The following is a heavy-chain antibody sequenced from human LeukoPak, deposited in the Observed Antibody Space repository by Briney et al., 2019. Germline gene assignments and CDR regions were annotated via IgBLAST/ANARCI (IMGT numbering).Heavy chain of an antibody. Sequence: SETLSLTCTVSGGSISSGGYYWSWLRQHPGKGLEWIGYIYYSGSTYYNPSLKSRLTMSVDTSKNLFSLKLSSVTAADTAVYYCARTYMTSARFDPWGQGTLVTVSS. J-gene: IGHJ5*02. CDR1: GGSISSGGYY. CDR3: ARTYMTSARFDP. D-gene: IGHD2-21*02. CDR2: IYYSGST. V-gene: IGHV4-31*03.